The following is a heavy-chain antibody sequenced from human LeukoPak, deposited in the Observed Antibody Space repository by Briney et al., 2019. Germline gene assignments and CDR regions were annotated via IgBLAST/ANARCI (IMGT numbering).Heavy chain of an antibody. CDR3: ARPSRPANSGGVYYYRHYMDV. CDR1: GGTFSSYA. Sequence: SVKVSCKASGGTFSSYAISWVRQAPGQGLEWMGGIIPIFGTANYAQKFQGSVTITTDESTSTAYMELSSLRSDDTAVYYCARPSRPANSGGVYYYRHYMDVWGKGTTVTVPS. CDR2: IIPIFGTA. D-gene: IGHD7-27*01. V-gene: IGHV1-69*05. J-gene: IGHJ6*03.